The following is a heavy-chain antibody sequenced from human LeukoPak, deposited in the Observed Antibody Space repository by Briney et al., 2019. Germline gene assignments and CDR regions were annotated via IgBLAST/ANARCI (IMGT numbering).Heavy chain of an antibody. V-gene: IGHV3-23*01. Sequence: TGGSLRLSCAASGFTFSSYAMSWVRQAPGKGLEWVSAISGSGGSTYYADSVKGRFTISRDNSKNTLYLQMNSLRAEDTAVYYCANTLPGDILTGYYIGYFDYWGQGTLVTVSS. J-gene: IGHJ4*02. CDR3: ANTLPGDILTGYYIGYFDY. CDR1: GFTFSSYA. D-gene: IGHD3-9*01. CDR2: ISGSGGST.